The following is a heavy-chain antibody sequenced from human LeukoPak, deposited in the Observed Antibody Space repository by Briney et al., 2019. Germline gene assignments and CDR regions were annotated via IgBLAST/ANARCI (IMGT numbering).Heavy chain of an antibody. CDR3: ARPLSNGYFHDSGGYYPYAMDV. Sequence: PGGSLRLSCAASGFXFSTSTIHWVRQAPGKGLQWVAVISYDGSNKFYADSVKGRFAISRDNSKNTLYLQMNSLRGYDSAVYYCARPLSNGYFHDSGGYYPYAMDVWGQGTTVTVSS. J-gene: IGHJ6*02. D-gene: IGHD3-22*01. CDR2: ISYDGSNK. V-gene: IGHV3-30*09. CDR1: GFXFSTST.